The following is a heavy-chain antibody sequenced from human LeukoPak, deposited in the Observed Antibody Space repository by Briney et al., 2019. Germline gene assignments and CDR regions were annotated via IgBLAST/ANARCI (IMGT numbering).Heavy chain of an antibody. J-gene: IGHJ5*02. CDR3: ARDCHSGSYGWFDP. V-gene: IGHV1-2*02. Sequence: ASVKVSCKASGYTFTGYYMHWVRQAPGQGLEWMGWINPNSGGTNYAQKFQGRVTMTRDTSISTAYMELSRLRSDDTAVYYCARDCHSGSYGWFDPWGQGTLVTVSS. CDR2: INPNSGGT. D-gene: IGHD1-26*01. CDR1: GYTFTGYY.